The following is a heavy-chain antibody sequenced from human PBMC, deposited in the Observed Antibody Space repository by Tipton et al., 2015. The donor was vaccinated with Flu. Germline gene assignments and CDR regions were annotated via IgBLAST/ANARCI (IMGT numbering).Heavy chain of an antibody. Sequence: GLVKPSETLSLTCTVSGGSISSYYWSWIRQPPGKGLEWIGYIYYTGISSYNPSLQNRVTLSLDTSKNQVSLKLTSVTAADTAVYYCARRDYSNYVSDPKSWFDPWGQGTLVAVSS. V-gene: IGHV4-59*01. CDR3: ARRDYSNYVSDPKSWFDP. D-gene: IGHD4-11*01. CDR1: GGSISSYY. CDR2: IYYTGIS. J-gene: IGHJ5*02.